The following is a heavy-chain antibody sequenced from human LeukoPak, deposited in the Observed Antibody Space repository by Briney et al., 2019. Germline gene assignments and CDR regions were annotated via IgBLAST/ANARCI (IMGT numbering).Heavy chain of an antibody. V-gene: IGHV1-24*01. Sequence: GASVKVSCKVSGYSLTYLSMRGVRQAPGKGQEWVGGFDPEDGERIYEQKFQGRVTMTEDTSTNKANMKLSSLRSEDTAVYYCAKEVGSTRYCVLRGRSTLFTLS. D-gene: IGHD1-26*01. CDR2: FDPEDGER. CDR1: GYSLTYLS. J-gene: IGHJ2*01. CDR3: AKEVGSTRYCVL.